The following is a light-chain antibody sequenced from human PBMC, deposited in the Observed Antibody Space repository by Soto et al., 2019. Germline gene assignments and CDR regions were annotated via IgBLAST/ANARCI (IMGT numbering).Light chain of an antibody. Sequence: RLAESPSSQCASVGDRFTIIFRARHSLSTSLSCYPWHRGNAAKLPSCDAVSLEGGVPSRFSGSGSGTEFTLTISSLQPDDFATYYCHQYNYYRPTFGQGTKVDIK. J-gene: IGKJ1*01. CDR1: HSLSTS. V-gene: IGKV1-5*02. CDR3: HQYNYYRPT. CDR2: DAV.